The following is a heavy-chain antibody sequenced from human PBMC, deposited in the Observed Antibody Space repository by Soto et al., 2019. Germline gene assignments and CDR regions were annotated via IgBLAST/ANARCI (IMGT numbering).Heavy chain of an antibody. CDR3: ARGYCSSTSCQYYFDY. V-gene: IGHV1-3*01. CDR2: INGGNGDT. CDR1: GYTFTGYA. J-gene: IGHJ4*02. D-gene: IGHD2-2*01. Sequence: ASVKVSCKASGYTFTGYAIHWVRQAPGQRLEWLGWINGGNGDTKYSQKFQGRVTITRGTSASTAYMELTSLGSEDTALYHCARGYCSSTSCQYYFDYWGQGTRVTISS.